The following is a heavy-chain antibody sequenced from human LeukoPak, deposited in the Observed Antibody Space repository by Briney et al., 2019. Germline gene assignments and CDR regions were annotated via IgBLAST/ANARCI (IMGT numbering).Heavy chain of an antibody. Sequence: SETLSLTCSVSGGSINDYYWSWLRQRPGKGLEWIGYVSDSGNTNYNPTLASRVTISLDTSKTLFHLNLSSVSAADTAVYYCARDFQKSYSSSWYWFDPWGQGILVTVS. CDR2: VSDSGNT. D-gene: IGHD6-13*01. J-gene: IGHJ5*02. V-gene: IGHV4-59*01. CDR1: GGSINDYY. CDR3: ARDFQKSYSSSWYWFDP.